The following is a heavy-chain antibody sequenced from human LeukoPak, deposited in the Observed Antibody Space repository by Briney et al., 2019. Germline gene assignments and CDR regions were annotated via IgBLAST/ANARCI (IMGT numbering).Heavy chain of an antibody. CDR1: GFTFSSYW. V-gene: IGHV3-7*01. J-gene: IGHJ4*02. Sequence: GGSLRLSCVASGFTFSSYWMSWVRQAPRKGLEWVANIKQDGSDKYYVDSVKGRFTISRDNAKKSLYLQMNSLRAEDTAVYYCARDGGITVAGSTWDYWGQGTLVTVSS. D-gene: IGHD6-19*01. CDR3: ARDGGITVAGSTWDY. CDR2: IKQDGSDK.